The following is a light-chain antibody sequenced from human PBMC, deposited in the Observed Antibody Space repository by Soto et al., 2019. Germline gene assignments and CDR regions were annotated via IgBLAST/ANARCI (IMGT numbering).Light chain of an antibody. CDR1: QSFSNW. J-gene: IGKJ1*01. CDR2: KAS. Sequence: DIQMTQSPSTLSASVGDTVTITCRASQSFSNWLAWYQQKPGKAPKFLIDKASTLESGVPSRISGSGSGTEFTLTISSLQPDDFATYYCQQYNSYSGTFGQGTKVEIK. CDR3: QQYNSYSGT. V-gene: IGKV1-5*03.